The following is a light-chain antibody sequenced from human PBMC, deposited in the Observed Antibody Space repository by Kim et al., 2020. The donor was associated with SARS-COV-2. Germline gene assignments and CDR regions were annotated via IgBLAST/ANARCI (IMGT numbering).Light chain of an antibody. CDR3: HQYYSIPPYT. CDR1: QSILYSSNNKNY. J-gene: IGKJ4*01. CDR2: WAS. Sequence: DIVMTQSPDSLAVSLGERATINCKSSQSILYSSNNKNYVAWYQQKPGQPPKLLIYWASTRESGVPDRFSGSGSGTDFTLTISSLQAEDVAVYYCHQYYSIPPYTSGGGTKVDIK. V-gene: IGKV4-1*01.